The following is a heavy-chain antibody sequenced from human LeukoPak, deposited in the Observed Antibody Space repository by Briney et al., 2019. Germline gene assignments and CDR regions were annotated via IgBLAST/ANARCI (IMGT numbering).Heavy chain of an antibody. CDR2: ISSSSSYI. CDR1: GFTFSSYS. Sequence: GSLRLSCAASGFTFSSYSMNWVRQAPGKGLEWVSSISSSSSYIYYADSVKGRFTISRDNAKNSLYLQMNSLRAEDTAVYYCARVDSDDILTGYWPPNWFDPWGQGTLVTVSS. V-gene: IGHV3-21*01. D-gene: IGHD3-9*01. CDR3: ARVDSDDILTGYWPPNWFDP. J-gene: IGHJ5*02.